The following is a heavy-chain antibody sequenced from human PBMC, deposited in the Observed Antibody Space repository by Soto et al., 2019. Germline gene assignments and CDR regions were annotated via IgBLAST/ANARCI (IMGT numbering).Heavy chain of an antibody. J-gene: IGHJ4*02. CDR2: IYWDDDK. Sequence: GSGPTLVNPTQTLTLTCTFSGFSLSTSGVGVGWIRQPPGKALEWLALIYWDDDKRYSPSLKSRLTITKDTSKNQVVLTMTNMDPVDTATYYCAHTGGGDIVLMVYAPAPDYFDYWGQGTLVTVSS. CDR3: AHTGGGDIVLMVYAPAPDYFDY. V-gene: IGHV2-5*02. D-gene: IGHD2-8*01. CDR1: GFSLSTSGVG.